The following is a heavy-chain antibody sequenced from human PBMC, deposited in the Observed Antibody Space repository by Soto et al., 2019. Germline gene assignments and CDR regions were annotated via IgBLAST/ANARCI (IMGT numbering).Heavy chain of an antibody. CDR1: GFTFSDYY. J-gene: IGHJ5*02. CDR3: ARYARYYDSSGYYANWFDP. D-gene: IGHD3-22*01. CDR2: ISSSGSTL. V-gene: IGHV3-11*04. Sequence: PGGSLRLSCAASGFTFSDYYMSWIRQAPGKGLEWVSYISSSGSTLYYADSVKGRFTISRDNAKNTLYLQMNSLRAEDTAVYYCARYARYYDSSGYYANWFDPWGQGTLVTVSS.